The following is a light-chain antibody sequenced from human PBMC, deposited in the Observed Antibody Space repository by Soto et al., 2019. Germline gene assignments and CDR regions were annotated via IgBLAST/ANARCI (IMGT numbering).Light chain of an antibody. CDR3: QQYNCFPLT. J-gene: IGKJ4*01. Sequence: DIQMTQSPSTLSASVGDRVTITCRASQTISSWLAWYQQKPGKAPKLLIYKASSLESGVPSRFSGSGSGTEFTLTVSNLQPDDFSIYYCQQYNCFPLTFGGGTKVEIK. CDR1: QTISSW. V-gene: IGKV1-5*03. CDR2: KAS.